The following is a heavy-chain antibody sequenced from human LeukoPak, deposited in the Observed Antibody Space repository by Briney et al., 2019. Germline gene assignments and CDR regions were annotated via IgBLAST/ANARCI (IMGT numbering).Heavy chain of an antibody. V-gene: IGHV3-23*01. D-gene: IGHD6-13*01. J-gene: IGHJ4*02. CDR1: GFTFSSYA. CDR3: AKAGRGYYFDY. Sequence: PGGSLRLSCAASGFTFSSYAMGWVRQAPGKGLEWVSIISGSGVSTYYADSVKGRLTISRDTSKNTLYLQMNSLRDEDTAVYYCAKAGRGYYFDYWGQGTLVTVSS. CDR2: ISGSGVST.